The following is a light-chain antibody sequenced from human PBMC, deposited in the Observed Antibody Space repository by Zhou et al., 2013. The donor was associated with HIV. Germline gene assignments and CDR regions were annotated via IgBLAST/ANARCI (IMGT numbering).Light chain of an antibody. Sequence: DVVMTQSPLSLSVTLGQPAYISCRSSQSLLYSDGHTYLNWFQQRPGQSPRRLIYKVSNRDSGVPDRFSGSGSGTDFTLKISRVEAEDVGVYYCMQGTHWPPMSSFGQGTKLEIK. CDR3: MQGTHWPPMSS. V-gene: IGKV2-30*01. CDR1: QSLLYSDGHTY. J-gene: IGKJ2*03. CDR2: KVS.